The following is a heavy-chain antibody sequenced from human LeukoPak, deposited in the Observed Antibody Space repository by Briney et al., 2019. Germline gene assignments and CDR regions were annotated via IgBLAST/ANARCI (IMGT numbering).Heavy chain of an antibody. D-gene: IGHD6-13*01. CDR1: GFTFSSYA. J-gene: IGHJ5*02. V-gene: IGHV3-30-3*01. Sequence: GRSLRLSCAASGFTFSSYAMHWVRQAPGKGLEWVAVISYDGSNKYYADSVKGRFTISRDNSKNTLYLLMNSLRAEDTAVYYCARDKGELAAAGFWFDPWGQGTLVTVSS. CDR3: ARDKGELAAAGFWFDP. CDR2: ISYDGSNK.